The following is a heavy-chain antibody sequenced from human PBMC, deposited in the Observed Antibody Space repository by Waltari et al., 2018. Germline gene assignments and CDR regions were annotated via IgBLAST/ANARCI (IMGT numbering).Heavy chain of an antibody. CDR3: ARVGARIVVVPAAKADYYYYGMDV. CDR1: GYTFTGYY. V-gene: IGHV1-2*02. D-gene: IGHD2-2*01. Sequence: AEVKKPGASVKVSCKASGYTFTGYYMHWVRQAPGQGLEWMGWINPNSGGTNYAQKFQGRVTMTRDTSISTAYMELSRLRSDDTAVYYCARVGARIVVVPAAKADYYYYGMDVWGQGTTVTVSS. J-gene: IGHJ6*02. CDR2: INPNSGGT.